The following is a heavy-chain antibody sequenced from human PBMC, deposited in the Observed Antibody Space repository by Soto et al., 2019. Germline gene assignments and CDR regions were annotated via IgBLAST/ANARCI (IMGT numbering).Heavy chain of an antibody. D-gene: IGHD3-10*01. V-gene: IGHV5-51*01. J-gene: IGHJ6*02. CDR1: GYSFTSYW. CDR3: ARHLEYGSGSYYYYYGMDV. CDR2: IYPGDSDT. Sequence: LGESLKISCKGSGYSFTSYWIGWVRQMPGKGLEWMGIIYPGDSDTRYSPSFQGQVTISADKSISTAYLQWSSLKASDTAMYYCARHLEYGSGSYYYYYGMDVWGQGTTVTVSS.